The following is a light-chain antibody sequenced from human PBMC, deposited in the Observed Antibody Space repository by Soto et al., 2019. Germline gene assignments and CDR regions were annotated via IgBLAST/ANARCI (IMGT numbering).Light chain of an antibody. V-gene: IGKV1-33*01. CDR2: DAS. J-gene: IGKJ1*01. CDR1: QDISNY. CDR3: QQSYSIPPT. Sequence: DIQMTQSPSSLSASVGDRVTITCQASQDISNYLNWYQQKPGKAPKLLIYDASNLETGVPSRFSGSGSGTDFTFTISSLQPEDFATYYCQQSYSIPPTFGQGTKVEIK.